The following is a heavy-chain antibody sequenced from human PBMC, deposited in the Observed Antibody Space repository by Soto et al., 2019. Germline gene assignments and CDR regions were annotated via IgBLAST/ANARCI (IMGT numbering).Heavy chain of an antibody. J-gene: IGHJ4*02. CDR1: GDSISSGGNY. Sequence: SETLSLTCTVSGDSISSGGNYWSWIRKPPGKGLEWIGYIYYSGSTYYNPSLKSRVTISVDTSKNQFSLKLSSVTAADTAVYYCARNYYDSSGYEYYFDYWGQGTLVTVSS. D-gene: IGHD3-22*01. CDR3: ARNYYDSSGYEYYFDY. V-gene: IGHV4-30-4*08. CDR2: IYYSGST.